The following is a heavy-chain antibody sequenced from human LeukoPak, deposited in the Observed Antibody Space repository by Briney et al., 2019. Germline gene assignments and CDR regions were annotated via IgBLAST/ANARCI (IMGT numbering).Heavy chain of an antibody. D-gene: IGHD2-21*02. CDR2: INPNSGGT. V-gene: IGHV1-2*02. CDR1: GYSFIKYG. CDR3: ARGYCSGDCFTLFDY. Sequence: GASVKVSCKASGYSFIKYGISWVRQAPGQGLEWMGWINPNSGGTNYAQKFQGRVTMTRDTSISTAYMELSSLRSDDTAVYYCARGYCSGDCFTLFDYWGQGTLVTVSS. J-gene: IGHJ4*02.